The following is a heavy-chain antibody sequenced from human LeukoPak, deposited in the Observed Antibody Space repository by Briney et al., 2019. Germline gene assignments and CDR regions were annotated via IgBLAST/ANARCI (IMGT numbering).Heavy chain of an antibody. D-gene: IGHD3-10*01. CDR1: GGSVSSGSYY. V-gene: IGHV4-61*01. Sequence: SETLSLTCTVSGGSVSSGSYYWNWIRQPPGKGLEWIGYIYYSGSTNYNPSLKSRVTISVDTSKNQFSLKLSSVTAADTAVYYCARAVVGELFHVDYWGQGTLVTVSS. CDR3: ARAVVGELFHVDY. J-gene: IGHJ4*02. CDR2: IYYSGST.